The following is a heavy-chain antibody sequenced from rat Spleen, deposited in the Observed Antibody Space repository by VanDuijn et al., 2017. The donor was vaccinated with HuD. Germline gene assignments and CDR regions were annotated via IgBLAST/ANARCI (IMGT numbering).Heavy chain of an antibody. Sequence: EVQLVESGGGLVQPGRSLKLSCAASGFSFGDYYMAWVRQAPKKGLEWVASISYEGSSTYYGDSVKGRFTISRDNAKSTLYLQMNSLRSEDTATYYCTRGGNYDFDYWGQGVVVTVSS. CDR1: GFSFGDYY. D-gene: IGHD1-10*01. CDR3: TRGGNYDFDY. CDR2: ISYEGSST. V-gene: IGHV5-22*01. J-gene: IGHJ2*01.